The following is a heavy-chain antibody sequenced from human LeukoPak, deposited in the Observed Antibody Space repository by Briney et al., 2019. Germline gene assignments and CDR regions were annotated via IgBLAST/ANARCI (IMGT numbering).Heavy chain of an antibody. V-gene: IGHV3-64*01. J-gene: IGHJ4*02. Sequence: PGGSLRLSCAASGFTFSSYAMHWVRQAPGKGLEYVSAISSNGGSTYYANSVKGRLTFSRDNSKNTLYLQMGSLRAEDMAVYYCARGEYLGELSFLDYWGQGTLVTVSS. D-gene: IGHD3-16*02. CDR2: ISSNGGST. CDR3: ARGEYLGELSFLDY. CDR1: GFTFSSYA.